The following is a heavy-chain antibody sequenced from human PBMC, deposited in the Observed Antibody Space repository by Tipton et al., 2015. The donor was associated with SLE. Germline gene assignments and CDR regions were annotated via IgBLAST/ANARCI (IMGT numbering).Heavy chain of an antibody. J-gene: IGHJ6*02. CDR1: GYSITSGYY. Sequence: TLSLTCAVSGYSITSGYYWGWIRQPPGKGLEWIGSIYHSGSTYYNPDLKSRVTISVDTSKNQFSLKLSSVTAADTAVYYCATHYYYYGMDVWGQGTTVTVSS. V-gene: IGHV4-38-2*01. CDR3: ATHYYYYGMDV. CDR2: IYHSGST.